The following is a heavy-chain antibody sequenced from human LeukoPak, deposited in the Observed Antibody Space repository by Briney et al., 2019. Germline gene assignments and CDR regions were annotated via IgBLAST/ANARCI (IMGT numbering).Heavy chain of an antibody. Sequence: GGSLRLSCAASGFIVSSNYMSWVRQAPGKGLEWVSVIYSGGSTYYADSVKGRFTISRDNSKNTLYLQMNSLRAEDTAVYYCARDSGPVAVAAYWYFDLWGRGTLVTVSS. J-gene: IGHJ2*01. CDR3: ARDSGPVAVAAYWYFDL. CDR2: IYSGGST. V-gene: IGHV3-53*01. CDR1: GFIVSSNY. D-gene: IGHD6-19*01.